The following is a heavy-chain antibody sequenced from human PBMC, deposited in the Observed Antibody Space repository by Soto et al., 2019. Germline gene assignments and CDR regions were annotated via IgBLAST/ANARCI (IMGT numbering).Heavy chain of an antibody. J-gene: IGHJ4*02. CDR1: GYTLIMYY. Sequence: ASVKVSCKASGYTLIMYYIHWMRQAPGQGIEWMGIINPSGGSTTYAQKFQGRVTMTRDTSTSTVYMDLSSLRSEDTAVYYCARSPYSSGSYHAIDYWGQGTQVTVSS. V-gene: IGHV1-46*01. D-gene: IGHD3-22*01. CDR2: INPSGGST. CDR3: ARSPYSSGSYHAIDY.